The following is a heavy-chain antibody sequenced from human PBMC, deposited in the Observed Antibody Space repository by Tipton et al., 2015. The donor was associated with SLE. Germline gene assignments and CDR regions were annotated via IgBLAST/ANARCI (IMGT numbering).Heavy chain of an antibody. V-gene: IGHV4-39*07. CDR2: IYYTGST. Sequence: TLSLTCTVSGGSFSSDTYLWGWIRQPPGKGLEWIGDIYYTGSTYYNPSLKSRVTISVDRSKNQFSLKLSSVTAADTAVYYCASRILRDGLVRWGQGTLVTVSS. J-gene: IGHJ4*02. CDR3: ASRILRDGLVR. CDR1: GGSFSSDTYL. D-gene: IGHD5-24*01.